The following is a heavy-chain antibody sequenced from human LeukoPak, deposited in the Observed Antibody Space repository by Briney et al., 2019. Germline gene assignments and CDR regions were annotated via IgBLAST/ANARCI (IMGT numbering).Heavy chain of an antibody. CDR2: ISGNNDHP. CDR3: ARDGTSTDVY. CDR1: GDNFSNIG. J-gene: IGHJ4*02. Sequence: ASVKVSCTASGDNFSNIGISGVRQAPGQGLEWMGWISGNNDHPHYGQKFQGRLTVTTDSSTSTAYMELRNRRSDDTAVYYCARDGTSTDVYWGQGTLVTVSS. V-gene: IGHV1-18*04. D-gene: IGHD2-2*01.